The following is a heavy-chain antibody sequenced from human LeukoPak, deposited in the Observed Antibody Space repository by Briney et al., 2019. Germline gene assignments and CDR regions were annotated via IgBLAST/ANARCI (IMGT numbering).Heavy chain of an antibody. D-gene: IGHD3-10*01. V-gene: IGHV1-2*02. CDR3: ARDGSFDI. Sequence: AASVKVSCKASGYTFTDYYVHWVRQAPGQGLEWMGWIDLNSDGTNYAQKFQGRVTMTRDTSISIAYMELSRMRSDDTAMYYCARDGSFDIWGQGTMVTVSS. CDR1: GYTFTDYY. CDR2: IDLNSDGT. J-gene: IGHJ3*02.